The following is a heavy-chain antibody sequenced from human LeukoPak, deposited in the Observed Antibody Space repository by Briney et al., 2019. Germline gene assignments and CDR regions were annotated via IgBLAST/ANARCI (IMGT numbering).Heavy chain of an antibody. CDR1: GASINSYF. Sequence: PSETLSLTCSVSGASINSYFWSWIRQPPGKGLEWIGYIYYSGTTNYNPSLKSRIAISLDTSKKQFSLRMRSVTAADTAVYYCARSTSGYYSKHYYFYMDVWGKGTTVTVSS. CDR2: IYYSGTT. J-gene: IGHJ6*03. V-gene: IGHV4-59*01. D-gene: IGHD3-22*01. CDR3: ARSTSGYYSKHYYFYMDV.